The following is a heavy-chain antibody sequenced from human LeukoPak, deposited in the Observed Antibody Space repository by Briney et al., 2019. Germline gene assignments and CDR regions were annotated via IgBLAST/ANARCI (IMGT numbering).Heavy chain of an antibody. J-gene: IGHJ4*02. Sequence: ASVKVSCKASGYTFTSYYMHWVRQAPGQGLEWMGWINTNTGNPTYAQGFTGRFVFSLDTSVSTAYLQISSLKAEDTAVYYCARSSRTPEFDYWGQGTLVTVSS. D-gene: IGHD1-14*01. CDR2: INTNTGNP. V-gene: IGHV7-4-1*02. CDR3: ARSSRTPEFDY. CDR1: GYTFTSYY.